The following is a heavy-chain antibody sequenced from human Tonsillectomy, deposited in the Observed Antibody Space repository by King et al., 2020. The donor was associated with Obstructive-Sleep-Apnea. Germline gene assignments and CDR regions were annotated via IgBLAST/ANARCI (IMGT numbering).Heavy chain of an antibody. CDR2: IYYRGTT. CDR3: ARRDMVTR. D-gene: IGHD2-21*02. V-gene: IGHV4-39*01. CDR1: GGSISSSNYY. J-gene: IGHJ4*02. Sequence: QLQESGPGLVKPSETLSLTCTVSGGSISSSNYYWGWIRQPPGKGLEWLGTIYYRGTTNYNPSLKSRVTLSLDTSKNQFSLRLSSVTAADTAVYYCARRDMVTRWGQGTLVTVSS.